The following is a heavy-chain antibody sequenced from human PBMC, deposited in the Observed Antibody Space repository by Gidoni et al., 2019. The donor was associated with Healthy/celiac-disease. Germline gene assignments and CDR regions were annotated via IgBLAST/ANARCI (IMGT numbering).Heavy chain of an antibody. Sequence: QVQLVESGGGVVQPGRSLRLSCAASGFTFSSYAMHWVRQAPGKGLEWVAVISYDGSNKYYADSVKGRFTISRDNSKNTLYLQMNSLRAEDTAVYYCARDQDGGKVRIGFFDYWGQGTLVTVSS. D-gene: IGHD2-15*01. J-gene: IGHJ4*02. CDR2: ISYDGSNK. CDR1: GFTFSSYA. V-gene: IGHV3-30-3*01. CDR3: ARDQDGGKVRIGFFDY.